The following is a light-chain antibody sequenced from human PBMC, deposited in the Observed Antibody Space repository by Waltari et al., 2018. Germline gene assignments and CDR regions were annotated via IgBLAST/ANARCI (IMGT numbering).Light chain of an antibody. CDR2: EVS. V-gene: IGLV2-18*02. CDR3: SSYTSSSTPV. J-gene: IGLJ2*01. CDR1: SSDVGSYNR. Sequence: QSALTQPPSVSGSPGQSVTISCTGTSSDVGSYNRVSWYQQPPRTAPNLMIYEVSNRPSVVPYRFSGSKPGNAAFLTISGLQAEDEADYYCSSYTSSSTPVFGGGTKLTVL.